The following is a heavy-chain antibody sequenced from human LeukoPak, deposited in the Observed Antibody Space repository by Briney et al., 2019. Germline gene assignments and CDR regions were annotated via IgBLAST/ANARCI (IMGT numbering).Heavy chain of an antibody. Sequence: GVSLALSCTAYGFTFSSYSMVWVRQAPGKGLEWVSNINDSGSDIYYVVSEKGRFTIYRDNARNSLYLQMNSQRDEETAVYYCARDSANTCDYWGQGTVVTVSS. CDR2: INDSGSDI. J-gene: IGHJ4*02. V-gene: IGHV3-48*02. D-gene: IGHD4/OR15-4a*01. CDR1: GFTFSSYS. CDR3: ARDSANTCDY.